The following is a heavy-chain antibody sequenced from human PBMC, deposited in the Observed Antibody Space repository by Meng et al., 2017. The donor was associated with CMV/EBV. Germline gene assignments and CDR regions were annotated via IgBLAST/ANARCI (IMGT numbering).Heavy chain of an antibody. Sequence: GGSLRLSCAASGFTFSSYGMHWVRQAPGKGLDWVAFIRYDGSNRYYADSVKGRFTISRDNSKNTLYLQMNSLRPEDTAVYYCAKDAPSYGVSPSYYYYGMDVWGQGTTVTVS. CDR1: GFTFSSYG. V-gene: IGHV3-30*02. CDR2: IRYDGSNR. J-gene: IGHJ6*02. D-gene: IGHD4-17*01. CDR3: AKDAPSYGVSPSYYYYGMDV.